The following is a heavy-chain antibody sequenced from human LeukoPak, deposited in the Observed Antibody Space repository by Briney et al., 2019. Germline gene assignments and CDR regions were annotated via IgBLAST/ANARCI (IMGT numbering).Heavy chain of an antibody. CDR2: ISSSSSYI. J-gene: IGHJ4*02. D-gene: IGHD6-6*01. V-gene: IGHV3-21*01. Sequence: GGSLRLSCAAFGFTFSSYSMNWVRQAPGKGLEWVSSISSSSSYIYYADSVKGRFTISRDNAKNSLYLQMNSLRAEDTAVYYCARRVSVAARPVEVDYWGQGTLVTVSS. CDR3: ARRVSVAARPVEVDY. CDR1: GFTFSSYS.